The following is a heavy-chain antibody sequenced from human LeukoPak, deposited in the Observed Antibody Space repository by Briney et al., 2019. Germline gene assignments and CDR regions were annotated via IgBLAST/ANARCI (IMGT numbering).Heavy chain of an antibody. CDR1: GGSINSGGYY. D-gene: IGHD4-23*01. Sequence: SETLSLTCTVSGGSINSGGYYWSWIRQHPGKGLEGIGNIYYSGSTYYNPSLKSRVTISVDTSKNQLSLKLSSVTAADTAVYYCARTVTTVGVSYYYGMDVWGQGTTVTVSS. CDR2: IYYSGST. J-gene: IGHJ6*02. CDR3: ARTVTTVGVSYYYGMDV. V-gene: IGHV4-31*03.